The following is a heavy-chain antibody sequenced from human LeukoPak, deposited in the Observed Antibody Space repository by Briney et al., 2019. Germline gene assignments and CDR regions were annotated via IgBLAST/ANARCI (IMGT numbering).Heavy chain of an antibody. J-gene: IGHJ4*02. V-gene: IGHV3-7*01. CDR2: IKQDGSEK. CDR3: ARDIGYGSGSCLDY. CDR1: GFTFSSYW. Sequence: GGSLRLSCAASGFTFSSYWMSWVRQAPGKGLEWVANIKQDGSEKYYVDSVKGRFTISRDNAKNSLYLQMNSLRAEDTAVYYCARDIGYGSGSCLDYWGQGTLVTVSS. D-gene: IGHD3-10*01.